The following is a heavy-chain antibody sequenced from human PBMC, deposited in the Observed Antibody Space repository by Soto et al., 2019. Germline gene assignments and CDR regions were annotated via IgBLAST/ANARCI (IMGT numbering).Heavy chain of an antibody. CDR1: GGSMSGSS. CDR2: ITDSGST. CDR3: ASLSLARITIFGVETYYFDY. Sequence: SETLSLTCTVSGGSMSGSSWSWIRQSPGKGLEWIAFITDSGSTNYNPSLRSRVTISVDTSKNQFSLKLSSVTAADTAVYYCASLSLARITIFGVETYYFDYWGQGTLVTVSS. D-gene: IGHD3-3*01. V-gene: IGHV4-59*08. J-gene: IGHJ4*02.